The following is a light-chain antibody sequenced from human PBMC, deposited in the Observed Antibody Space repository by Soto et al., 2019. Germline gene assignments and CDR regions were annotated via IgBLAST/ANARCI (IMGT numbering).Light chain of an antibody. J-gene: IGLJ1*01. V-gene: IGLV1-44*01. CDR2: SNN. Sequence: QSVLTQQPSASGTPGQRVTISCSGSSSNIGSNTVNWYQQLPGTAPKLLIYSNNQRPSGVPDRFSGSKSGTSDSLVISGLQSEDDADDYGAAWDDSLNRPGVFRPRTKVTV. CDR3: AAWDDSLNRPGV. CDR1: SSNIGSNT.